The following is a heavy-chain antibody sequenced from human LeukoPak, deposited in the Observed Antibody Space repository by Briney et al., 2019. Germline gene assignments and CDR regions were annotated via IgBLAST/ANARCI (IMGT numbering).Heavy chain of an antibody. CDR1: GFTFSSYA. J-gene: IGHJ5*01. Sequence: GASPRLSCAASGFTFSSYAMSWVRQAPGKGLEWVANIKYDGSEKYYVDSVKGRFTISRDNAKNSLYLQMNSLRAEDTAVFYCAREPPRERWFESWGQGTLVTVYS. CDR3: AREPPRERWFES. D-gene: IGHD1-1*01. CDR2: IKYDGSEK. V-gene: IGHV3-7*03.